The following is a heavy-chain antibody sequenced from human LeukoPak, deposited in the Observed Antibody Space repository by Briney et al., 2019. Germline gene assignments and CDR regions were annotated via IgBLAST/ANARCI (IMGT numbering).Heavy chain of an antibody. D-gene: IGHD1-1*01. CDR1: GASISSTSYY. J-gene: IGHJ4*02. Sequence: SDTLSLTWTVAGASISSTSYYWGWIRQPPGKGLEWIGSTYYRGTTYYNPSLKSRVTISVDTSKDQFSLQLSSVTAADTAVYYCARDWNRYAYWGQGTLVTVSS. CDR3: ARDWNRYAY. CDR2: TYYRGTT. V-gene: IGHV4-39*07.